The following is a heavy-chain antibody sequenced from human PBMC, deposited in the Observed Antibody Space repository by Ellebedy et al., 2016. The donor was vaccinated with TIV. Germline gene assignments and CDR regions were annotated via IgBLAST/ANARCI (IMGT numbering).Heavy chain of an antibody. CDR1: GFTVSSNY. J-gene: IGHJ4*02. CDR2: IYSGGST. CDR3: ARDQAGITTH. V-gene: IGHV3-53*04. Sequence: GESLKISCAASGFTVSSNYMSWVRQAPGKGLEWVSVIYSGGSTYYADSVKGRFTISRHNSKNTLYLQMNSLRAEDTAVYYCARDQAGITTHWGQGTLVTVSS. D-gene: IGHD3-10*01.